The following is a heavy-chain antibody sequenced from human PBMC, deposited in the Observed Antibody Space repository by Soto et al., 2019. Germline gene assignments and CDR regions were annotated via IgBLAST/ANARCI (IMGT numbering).Heavy chain of an antibody. V-gene: IGHV1-3*01. Sequence: GASVKVSCKASGYTFTSYAMHWVRQAPGQRLEWMGWINAGNGNTKYSQKFQGRVTITRDTSASTAYMELSSLRSEDTAVYYCARDYFAKDMTTVTTSNWFDPWGQGTLVTVSS. D-gene: IGHD4-4*01. CDR1: GYTFTSYA. CDR3: ARDYFAKDMTTVTTSNWFDP. J-gene: IGHJ5*02. CDR2: INAGNGNT.